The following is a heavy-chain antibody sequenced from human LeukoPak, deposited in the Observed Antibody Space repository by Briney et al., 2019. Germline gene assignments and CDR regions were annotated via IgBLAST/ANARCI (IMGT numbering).Heavy chain of an antibody. CDR1: GFTVSSNY. J-gene: IGHJ6*02. D-gene: IGHD6-13*01. CDR3: ARLEAAAGPYHYYYGMDV. CDR2: INHSGST. Sequence: GSLRLSCAASGFTVSSNYMSWVRQPPGKGLEWIGEINHSGSTNYNPSLKSRVTISVDTSKNQFSLKLSSVTAADTAVYYCARLEAAAGPYHYYYGMDVWGQGTTVTVSS. V-gene: IGHV4-34*01.